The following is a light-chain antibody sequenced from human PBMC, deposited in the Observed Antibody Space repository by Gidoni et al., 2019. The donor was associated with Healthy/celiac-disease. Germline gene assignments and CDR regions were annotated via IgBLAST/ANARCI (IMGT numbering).Light chain of an antibody. Sequence: QSALTQPPSVSGSPGQSVTISCTGTSSDVGSYNRVSWYQPPPGTAPKLMIYEVSNRPSGVPDRFSGSKSGNTASLTISGLQAEDEADYYCSLYTSSSTVVFGGGTKLTVL. V-gene: IGLV2-18*01. CDR1: SSDVGSYNR. CDR2: EVS. J-gene: IGLJ2*01. CDR3: SLYTSSSTVV.